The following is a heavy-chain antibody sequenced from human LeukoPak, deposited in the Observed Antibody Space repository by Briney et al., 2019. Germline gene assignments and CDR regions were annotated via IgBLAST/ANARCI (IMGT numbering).Heavy chain of an antibody. V-gene: IGHV4-34*01. Sequence: SETLSLTCTVSGGSVSSYYWSWIRQPPGKGLEWIGEINHSGSTNYNPSLKSRVTISVDTSKNQFSLKLSSVTAADTAVYYCARVMTSIAARGRYYGMDVWGQGTTVTVSS. D-gene: IGHD6-6*01. J-gene: IGHJ6*02. CDR1: GGSVSSYY. CDR3: ARVMTSIAARGRYYGMDV. CDR2: INHSGST.